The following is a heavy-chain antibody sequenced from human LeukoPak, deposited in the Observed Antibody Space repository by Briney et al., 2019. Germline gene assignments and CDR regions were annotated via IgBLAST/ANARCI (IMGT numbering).Heavy chain of an antibody. Sequence: GGSLRLSCAASGFTFSSYWMSWVRQAPGKGLEWVANIKQDGSEKYYVDSVKGRFTISRDNAKNSLYLQMNSLRAEDTAVYYCAKYYLVGASRWFDPWGQGTLVTVSS. J-gene: IGHJ5*02. CDR3: AKYYLVGASRWFDP. CDR2: IKQDGSEK. V-gene: IGHV3-7*01. CDR1: GFTFSSYW. D-gene: IGHD1-26*01.